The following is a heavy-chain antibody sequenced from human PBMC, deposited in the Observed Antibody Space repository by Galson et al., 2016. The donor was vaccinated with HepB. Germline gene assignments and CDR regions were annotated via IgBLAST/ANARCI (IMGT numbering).Heavy chain of an antibody. V-gene: IGHV3-30*04. CDR2: ISYDGRLK. J-gene: IGHJ4*02. CDR1: GFTFSSHA. Sequence: SLRLSCAASGFTFSSHAMHWVRQAPGKGLEWVAVISYDGRLKYYADSVRGRFTISRDNSKNTLYLQMNSLRTEDTAMYYCATWGFTLGVDHWGQGILVTVSS. D-gene: IGHD3-16*01. CDR3: ATWGFTLGVDH.